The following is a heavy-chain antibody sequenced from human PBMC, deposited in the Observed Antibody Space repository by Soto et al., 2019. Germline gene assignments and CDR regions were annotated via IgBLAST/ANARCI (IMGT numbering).Heavy chain of an antibody. CDR2: IIPIFGTP. CDR1: GGTFTDLG. J-gene: IGHJ5*02. V-gene: IGHV1-69*13. CDR3: ARGWDHYDSSGLLTWFDP. D-gene: IGHD3-22*01. Sequence: ASVKVSCKAPGGTFTDLGLHWVRQAPGQGLEWMGGIIPIFGTPNYAQKFQGRVIVTADEFTSTAHMELSSLRSEDTAVYYCARGWDHYDSSGLLTWFDPWGQGTLVTVSS.